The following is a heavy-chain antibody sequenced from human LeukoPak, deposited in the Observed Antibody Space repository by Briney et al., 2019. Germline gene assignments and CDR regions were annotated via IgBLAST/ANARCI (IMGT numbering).Heavy chain of an antibody. CDR1: GGSISSYY. V-gene: IGHV4-59*12. D-gene: IGHD1-20*01. CDR2: IYYSGST. CDR3: ARDLTGTPRKYNWFDP. J-gene: IGHJ5*02. Sequence: SETLSLTCTVSGGSISSYYWSWIRQPPGKGLEWIGYIYYSGSTNYNPSLKSRVTISVDTSKNQFSLKLSSVTAADTAVYYCARDLTGTPRKYNWFDPWGQGTLVTVSS.